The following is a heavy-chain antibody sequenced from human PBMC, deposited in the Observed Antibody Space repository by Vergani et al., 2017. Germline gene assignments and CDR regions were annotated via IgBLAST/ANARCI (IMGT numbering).Heavy chain of an antibody. V-gene: IGHV3-9*01. J-gene: IGHJ4*02. CDR3: AKDILLELGGGFDY. CDR1: GFTFDDYD. CDR2: ISWNSGSI. D-gene: IGHD1-7*01. Sequence: EVQLVESGGGLVQPGRSLRLSCAASGFTFDDYDMHWVRHAPGKGMEWVSGISWNSGSIGYADSVKGRFTISRDNAKKSLYLQMNSLRAEATALYDCAKDILLELGGGFDYWGQGTLVTVSS.